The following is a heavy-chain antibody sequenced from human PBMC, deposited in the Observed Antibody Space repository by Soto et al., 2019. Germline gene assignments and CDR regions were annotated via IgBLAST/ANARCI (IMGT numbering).Heavy chain of an antibody. CDR2: ITYGGSI. CDR3: AKMERTQLWLLVQN. CDR1: GASITNDDFF. J-gene: IGHJ4*02. D-gene: IGHD5-18*01. Sequence: SETLSLTCTASGASITNDDFFWSWVRQHPEKGLEWLAYITYGGSIYYNPSLRSRLTVSIDKSKSQFSLNLKSVTAADTAVYYCAKMERTQLWLLVQNWGQGLLVTVSS. V-gene: IGHV4-31*03.